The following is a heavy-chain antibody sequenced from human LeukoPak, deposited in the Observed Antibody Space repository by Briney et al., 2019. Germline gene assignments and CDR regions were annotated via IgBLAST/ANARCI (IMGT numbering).Heavy chain of an antibody. CDR3: ARDDYGDSPVAFDI. D-gene: IGHD4-17*01. V-gene: IGHV1-18*01. Sequence: ASVTVSCKASGYTFTSYGISWVRQAPGQGLEWMGWISAYNGNTNYAQKLQGRVTMTTDTSTSTAYMELRSLRSDDTAVYYCARDDYGDSPVAFDIWGQGTMVTVSS. CDR1: GYTFTSYG. CDR2: ISAYNGNT. J-gene: IGHJ3*02.